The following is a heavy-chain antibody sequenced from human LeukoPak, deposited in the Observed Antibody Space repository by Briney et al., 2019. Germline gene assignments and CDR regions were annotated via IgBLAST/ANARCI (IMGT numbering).Heavy chain of an antibody. CDR3: ARGGFIVGANQYFQW. CDR2: IDTDGSDR. J-gene: IGHJ4*02. D-gene: IGHD3-16*02. V-gene: IGHV3-74*01. Sequence: GGSLRLSCVASGFTFDRHWMHWVRQAPGKVLVWVSRIDTDGSDRGYAESVKGRFTISRDNTKNTLYLQMDSLRVEDTAVYYCARGGFIVGANQYFQWWGQGTRVIVSS. CDR1: GFTFDRHW.